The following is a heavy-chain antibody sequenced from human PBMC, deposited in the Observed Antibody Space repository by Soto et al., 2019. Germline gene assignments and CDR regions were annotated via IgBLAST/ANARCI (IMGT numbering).Heavy chain of an antibody. CDR3: ARRAITIFGVVITPDFDY. V-gene: IGHV4-39*01. Sequence: SETLSLTSTVSGCNISSSSYYWGWIRQPPGKGLEWIGSIYYSGSTYYNPSLKSRVTISVDTSKNQFSLKLSSVTAADTAVYYCARRAITIFGVVITPDFDYWGQGTLVTVSS. D-gene: IGHD3-3*01. CDR2: IYYSGST. J-gene: IGHJ4*02. CDR1: GCNISSSSYY.